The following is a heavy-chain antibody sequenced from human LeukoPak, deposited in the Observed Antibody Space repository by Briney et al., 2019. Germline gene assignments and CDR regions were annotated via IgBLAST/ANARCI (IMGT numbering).Heavy chain of an antibody. V-gene: IGHV3-30*02. J-gene: IGHJ3*02. D-gene: IGHD3-22*01. CDR1: AFTFSDYG. Sequence: GGSLRLSCVASAFTFSDYGMVWVRQAPGKGLEWVTFIRYDGTNTFYADSVKGRFIISRDNSKNTMYLQMNRLRAEDTAVYYCAREGSSSGYYYDAFDIWGQGTMVTVSS. CDR2: IRYDGTNT. CDR3: AREGSSSGYYYDAFDI.